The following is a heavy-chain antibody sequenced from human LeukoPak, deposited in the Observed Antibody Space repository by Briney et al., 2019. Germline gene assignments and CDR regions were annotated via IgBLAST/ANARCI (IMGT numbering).Heavy chain of an antibody. V-gene: IGHV4-59*01. J-gene: IGHJ5*02. CDR1: SGSLSNYY. CDR2: ISSAGKT. D-gene: IGHD6-25*01. CDR3: ARGHIAPQRQFIARRGLRAVSRFDP. Sequence: SETLSLTCTVSSGSLSNYYWTWIRQSPGKGLEWIASISSAGKTNSNPSLQSRVTISLDTSNHQLSLKMTSVISADTAVYYCARGHIAPQRQFIARRGLRAVSRFDPWGQGTLVLVSA.